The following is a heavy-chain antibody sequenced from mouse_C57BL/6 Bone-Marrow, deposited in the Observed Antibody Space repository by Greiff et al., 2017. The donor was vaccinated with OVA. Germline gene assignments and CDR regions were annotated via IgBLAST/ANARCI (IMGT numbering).Heavy chain of an antibody. CDR2: IDPSDSYT. V-gene: IGHV1-59*01. D-gene: IGHD2-2*01. CDR1: GYTFTSYW. J-gene: IGHJ2*01. CDR3: AKGYRI. Sequence: QVHVKQPGAELVRPGTSVKLSCKASGYTFTSYWMHWVKQRPGQGLEWIGVIDPSDSYTNYNQKFKGKATLTVDTSSSTAYMQLSSLTSEDSAVYYCAKGYRIWGQGTTLTVSS.